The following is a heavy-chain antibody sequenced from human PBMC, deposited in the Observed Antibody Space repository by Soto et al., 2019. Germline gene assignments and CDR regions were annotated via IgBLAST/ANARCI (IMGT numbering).Heavy chain of an antibody. D-gene: IGHD2-2*01. CDR1: GGSISGYY. Sequence: SETLSLTCTVSGGSISGYYWSWIRQPPGKGLEWIGYMYNTGSTVYNPSFKSRVTISVDTSKNQFSLKLNSVTAADTAVYYCARHVSCISTSCYYYYYGMDVWGQGTTVTAP. CDR3: ARHVSCISTSCYYYYYGMDV. V-gene: IGHV4-59*08. J-gene: IGHJ6*02. CDR2: MYNTGST.